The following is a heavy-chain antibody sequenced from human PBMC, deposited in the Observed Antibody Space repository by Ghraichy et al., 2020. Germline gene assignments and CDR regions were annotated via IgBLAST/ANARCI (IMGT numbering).Heavy chain of an antibody. Sequence: SETLSLTCIVSGGSVSSGSYYWSWIRQPPGKGLEWIGYIYDSGSTDYNPSLKSRVTIAADTSKNQFSLKLSSLTAADTAVYYCARGRILGVTGYYFDNWGQGTLVTVSS. CDR3: ARGRILGVTGYYFDN. CDR2: IYDSGST. D-gene: IGHD1-26*01. V-gene: IGHV4-61*01. CDR1: GGSVSSGSYY. J-gene: IGHJ4*02.